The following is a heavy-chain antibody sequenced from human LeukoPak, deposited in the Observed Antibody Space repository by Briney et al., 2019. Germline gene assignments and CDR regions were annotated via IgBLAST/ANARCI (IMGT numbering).Heavy chain of an antibody. V-gene: IGHV3-7*03. J-gene: IGHJ4*02. D-gene: IGHD3-22*01. CDR1: GLAFSRNC. CDR2: IKHDGSEK. CDR3: ARYYDDSSGYPRYFDY. Sequence: GGTLRLSCAASGLAFSRNCITWVRHAPGKGLKWVGNIKHDGSEKYYVDSVKGRFTVSRDNAKSSLYLQMNSLRAEDTALYYCARYYDDSSGYPRYFDYWGQGTLVTVSS.